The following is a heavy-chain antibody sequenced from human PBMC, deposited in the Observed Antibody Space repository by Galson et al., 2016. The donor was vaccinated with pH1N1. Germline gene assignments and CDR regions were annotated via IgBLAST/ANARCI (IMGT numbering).Heavy chain of an antibody. D-gene: IGHD3-3*01. CDR2: IRNKANNYAT. J-gene: IGHJ5*02. Sequence: SLRLSCAVSGFTFTDYAMGWVRQASGKGLEWIGRIRNKANNYATSYAASVKGRFTIPRDNSESTLYLQMNGLTVEDSALYYVAKDQLRFFGVVEKNWFDPWGQGTLVTVSS. CDR1: GFTFTDYA. V-gene: IGHV3-73*01. CDR3: AKDQLRFFGVVEKNWFDP.